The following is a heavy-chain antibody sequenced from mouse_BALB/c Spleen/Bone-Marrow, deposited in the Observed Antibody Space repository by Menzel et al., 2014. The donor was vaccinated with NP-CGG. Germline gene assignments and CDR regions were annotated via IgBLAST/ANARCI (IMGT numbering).Heavy chain of an antibody. V-gene: IGHV1S81*02. D-gene: IGHD2-1*01. J-gene: IGHJ4*01. CDR2: INPSNGGT. Sequence: VQLQQSGAVLVKPAASVKLSCKASGSTFTTYYMFCVKQRPGPGLEWIGEINPSNGGTNFNEKFKSKATLTVDKSSSTAYMQRSSLTSEDSAVYYCIYYGNPYAMDYWGQGTSVTVSS. CDR3: IYYGNPYAMDY. CDR1: GSTFTTYY.